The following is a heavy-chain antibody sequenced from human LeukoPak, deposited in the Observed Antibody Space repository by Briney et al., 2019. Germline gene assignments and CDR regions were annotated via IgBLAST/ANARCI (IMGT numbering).Heavy chain of an antibody. Sequence: PGRSLRLSCAASGFTFSSYGMHWVRQAPGKGLEWVAVIWYDGSNKYYADSVKGRFTISRDNSKNTLYLQMNSLRAEDTAVYYCARYYDYGSGSYTFDYWGQGTLVTVSS. CDR3: ARYYDYGSGSYTFDY. V-gene: IGHV3-33*01. CDR1: GFTFSSYG. D-gene: IGHD3-10*01. CDR2: IWYDGSNK. J-gene: IGHJ4*02.